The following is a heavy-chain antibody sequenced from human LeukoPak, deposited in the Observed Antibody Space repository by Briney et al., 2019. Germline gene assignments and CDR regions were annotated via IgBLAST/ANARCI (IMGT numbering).Heavy chain of an antibody. J-gene: IGHJ3*02. V-gene: IGHV3-30*18. D-gene: IGHD3-10*01. CDR2: ISYDGSNK. CDR1: GFTFSSYG. CDR3: AKIKRRVARSGAFDI. Sequence: GGSLRLSCAASGFTFSSYGMHWVRQAPGKGLEWVAVISYDGSNKYYADSVKGRFTISRDNSKNTLYLQMNSLRAEDTAVYYCAKIKRRVARSGAFDIWGQGTMVTVSS.